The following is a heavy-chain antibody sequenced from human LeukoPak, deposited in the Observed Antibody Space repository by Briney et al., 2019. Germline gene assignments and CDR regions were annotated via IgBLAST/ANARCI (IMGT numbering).Heavy chain of an antibody. CDR1: GFTVSSNY. J-gene: IGHJ4*02. V-gene: IGHV3-53*01. D-gene: IGHD6-13*01. CDR3: ARVTIAAACDY. CDR2: IYSGGST. Sequence: GGSLRLSCAASGFTVSSNYMSWVCQAPGKGLEWVSVIYSGGSTYYADSVKGRFTISRDNSKNTLYLQMDSLRAEDTAVYYCARVTIAAACDYWGQGTLVTVSS.